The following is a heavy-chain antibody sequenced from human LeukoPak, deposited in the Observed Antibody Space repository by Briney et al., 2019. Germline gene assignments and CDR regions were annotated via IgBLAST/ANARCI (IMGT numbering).Heavy chain of an antibody. CDR2: ISGSGGST. CDR3: AKDPKHYYDSSGYYC. V-gene: IGHV3-23*01. Sequence: GGSLRLSCAASGFTFSSYAMSWVRQAPGKGLEWVSAISGSGGSTYYADSVKGRFTISGDNSKNTLYLQMNSLRAEDTAVYYCAKDPKHYYDSSGYYCWGQGTLVTVSS. CDR1: GFTFSSYA. J-gene: IGHJ4*02. D-gene: IGHD3-22*01.